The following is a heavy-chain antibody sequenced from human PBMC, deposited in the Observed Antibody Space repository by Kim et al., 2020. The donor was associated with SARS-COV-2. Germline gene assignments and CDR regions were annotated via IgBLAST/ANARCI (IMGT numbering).Heavy chain of an antibody. D-gene: IGHD6-19*01. Sequence: GGSLRLSCAASGFTFDDYTMHWVRQAPGKGLEWVSLISWDGGSTYYADSVKGRFTISRDNSKNSLYLQMNSLRTEDTALYYCAKGRAPLYSSGLEYFQHWGQGTLVTVSS. CDR3: AKGRAPLYSSGLEYFQH. CDR1: GFTFDDYT. V-gene: IGHV3-43*01. CDR2: ISWDGGST. J-gene: IGHJ1*01.